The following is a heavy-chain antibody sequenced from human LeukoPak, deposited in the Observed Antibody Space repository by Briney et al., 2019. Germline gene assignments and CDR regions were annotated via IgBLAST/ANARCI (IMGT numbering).Heavy chain of an antibody. CDR1: GFTFSSYS. J-gene: IGHJ4*02. CDR2: ISSSSSYI. D-gene: IGHD3-9*01. CDR3: AREGDILTAFDY. V-gene: IGHV3-21*01. Sequence: PGGSLRLSCAASGFTFSSYSMNWVRQAPGKGLEWVSSISSSSSYIYYADSVKGRFTISRDNAKKSLYLQMDSLRAEDTAVYYCAREGDILTAFDYWGQGTLVTVSS.